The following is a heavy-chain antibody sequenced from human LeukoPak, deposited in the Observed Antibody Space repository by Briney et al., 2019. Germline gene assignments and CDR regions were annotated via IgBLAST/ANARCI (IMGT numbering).Heavy chain of an antibody. V-gene: IGHV3-23*01. D-gene: IGHD3-10*01. CDR1: GFTFSSYA. CDR3: AKPELLWFGELLLNYFDY. CDR2: ISGSGGST. J-gene: IGHJ4*02. Sequence: GSLRLSCAASGFTFSSYAMSWVRQAPGKGLEWVSAISGSGGSTYYADSVKGRFTISRDNSKNTLYLQMNSLRAEDTAVYYCAKPELLWFGELLLNYFDYWGQGTLVTVSS.